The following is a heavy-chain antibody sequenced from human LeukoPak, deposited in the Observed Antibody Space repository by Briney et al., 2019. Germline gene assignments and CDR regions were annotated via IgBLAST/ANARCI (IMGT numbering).Heavy chain of an antibody. J-gene: IGHJ4*02. Sequence: GGSLRLSCAASGFTFSDYYMSWIRQAPGKGLEWVSAISGSGSSTYYADSVKGRFTISRDNSKNTLYLQMNSLRAEDTAVYYCAKGGSGTYYGIDYWGQGTLVTVSS. CDR2: ISGSGSST. V-gene: IGHV3-23*01. D-gene: IGHD1-26*01. CDR3: AKGGSGTYYGIDY. CDR1: GFTFSDYY.